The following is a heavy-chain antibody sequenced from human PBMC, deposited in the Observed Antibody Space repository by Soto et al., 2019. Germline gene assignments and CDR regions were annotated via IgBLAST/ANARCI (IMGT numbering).Heavy chain of an antibody. CDR3: VRVPTGGYAFSLEDY. CDR2: INSDGSTT. CDR1: GFTFSSYW. J-gene: IGHJ4*01. V-gene: IGHV3-74*01. D-gene: IGHD5-12*01. Sequence: EVQLVESVGGLVQPGGSLRLSCAASGFTFSSYWMHWVRQAPGKGLVWVSRINSDGSTTTYADSVKGRFTISRDNAKNTLYLQMNSLRAEDTAVYYCVRVPTGGYAFSLEDYWGHGTLVTVSS.